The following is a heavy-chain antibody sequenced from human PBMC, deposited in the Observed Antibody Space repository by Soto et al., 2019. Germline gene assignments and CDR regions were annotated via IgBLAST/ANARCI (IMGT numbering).Heavy chain of an antibody. CDR2: ISAYNGNP. D-gene: IGHD3-10*01. J-gene: IGHJ6*02. CDR3: ARDHRVYGPTGTICYYYCMDV. Sequence: QVQLVQSGAEVKKPGASVKVSCKASGYTFTSYGISWVRQAPGQGLEWMGWISAYNGNPNYAQKIQGRVPMTTATSTSTAYMELRSLRSADTAVYYCARDHRVYGPTGTICYYYCMDVWGQGTTVTVSS. CDR1: GYTFTSYG. V-gene: IGHV1-18*04.